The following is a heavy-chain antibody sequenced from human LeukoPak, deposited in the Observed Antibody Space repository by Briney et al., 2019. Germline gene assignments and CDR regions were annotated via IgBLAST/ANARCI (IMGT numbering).Heavy chain of an antibody. V-gene: IGHV4-34*01. CDR1: GGSFSGYY. D-gene: IGHD6-13*01. J-gene: IGHJ5*02. Sequence: SETLSLTCAAYGGSFSGYYWSWIRQPPGKGLEWIGEINHSGSTNYNPSLKSRVTISVDTSKNQFSLKLSSVTAADTAVYYCAILNIAAARGWFDPWGQGTLVTVSS. CDR2: INHSGST. CDR3: AILNIAAARGWFDP.